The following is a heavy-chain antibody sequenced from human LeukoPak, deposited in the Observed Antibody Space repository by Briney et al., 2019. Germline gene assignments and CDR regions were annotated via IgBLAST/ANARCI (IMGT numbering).Heavy chain of an antibody. J-gene: IGHJ3*02. CDR1: GYTLTELS. CDR2: FDPEDGET. D-gene: IGHD3-3*01. V-gene: IGHV1-24*01. Sequence: GASVKVSCKVSGYTLTELSMHWVRQAPGKGLEWMGGFDPEDGETIYAQKFQGRVTMTEDTSTDTAYMELSSLRSEDTAVYYCATAHRVGTDDFWSGYLAFDIWGQGTMVTVSS. CDR3: ATAHRVGTDDFWSGYLAFDI.